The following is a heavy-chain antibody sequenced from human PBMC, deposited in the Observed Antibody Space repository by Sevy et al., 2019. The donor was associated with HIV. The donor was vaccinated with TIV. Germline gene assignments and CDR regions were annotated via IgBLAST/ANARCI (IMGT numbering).Heavy chain of an antibody. CDR1: GYSFTSYW. Sequence: GESLKISCKGSGYSFTSYWIGWVRQMPGKGLECVGIIYPGDSDTGYSPSFQGQVTISADKSISTAYLQWSSLKASYTAMYYCARQSGLGSSTSDFDYWGQGTLVTVS. J-gene: IGHJ4*02. CDR2: IYPGDSDT. CDR3: ARQSGLGSSTSDFDY. D-gene: IGHD2-2*01. V-gene: IGHV5-51*01.